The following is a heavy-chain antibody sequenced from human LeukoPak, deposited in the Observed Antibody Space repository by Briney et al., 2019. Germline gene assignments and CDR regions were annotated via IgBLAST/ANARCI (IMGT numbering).Heavy chain of an antibody. D-gene: IGHD3-22*01. CDR2: ISGSAGTT. J-gene: IGHJ4*02. CDR1: GFTFRSYA. Sequence: PGGSLRLSCAASGFTFRSYAMSWVRQAPGKGLEWVSAISGSAGTTYYADSVKGRFTISRHNSKNTLYLQMNSLRAEDTAVYYCAREGRGYDSSGYYVVYWGQGTLVTVSS. V-gene: IGHV3-23*01. CDR3: AREGRGYDSSGYYVVY.